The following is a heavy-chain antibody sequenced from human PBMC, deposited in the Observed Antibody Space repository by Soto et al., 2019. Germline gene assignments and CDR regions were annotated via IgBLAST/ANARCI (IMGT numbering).Heavy chain of an antibody. V-gene: IGHV3-21*01. Sequence: GGSLGLSCVFSGFTFSTYSINWVRHAPGKGLELVSSISSRSYIYYADSVKGRFTISRDNAKNSLYLQMNSLRAEDTAVYYCARLTGPIGWGQGTLVTVSS. D-gene: IGHD1-20*01. CDR1: GFTFSTYS. CDR2: ISSRSYI. CDR3: ARLTGPIG. J-gene: IGHJ4*02.